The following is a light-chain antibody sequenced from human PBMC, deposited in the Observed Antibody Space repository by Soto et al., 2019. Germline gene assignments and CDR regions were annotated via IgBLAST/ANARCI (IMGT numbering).Light chain of an antibody. Sequence: QSALTQPPSASGSPGQSVTISCTGTSSDIGGYYYVSWYQQHPGKAPKLMIYEVSKRPSGVPGRFSGSKSGNTASLTISGLQTEDEAHYYCSSDAGSDIYVFGTGTKVTVL. J-gene: IGLJ1*01. CDR3: SSDAGSDIYV. V-gene: IGLV2-8*01. CDR2: EVS. CDR1: SSDIGGYYY.